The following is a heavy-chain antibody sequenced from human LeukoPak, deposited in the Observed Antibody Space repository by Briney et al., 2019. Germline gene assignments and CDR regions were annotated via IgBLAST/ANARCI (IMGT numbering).Heavy chain of an antibody. Sequence: GASVKISCKASGYTFTSYAMNWVRQAPGQGLEWMGGIIPIFGTANYAQKFQGRVTITADESTSTAYMELSSLRSEDTAVYYCARGELNYYGSGSYYYWGQGTLVTVSS. D-gene: IGHD3-10*01. CDR1: GYTFTSYA. CDR3: ARGELNYYGSGSYYY. CDR2: IIPIFGTA. J-gene: IGHJ4*02. V-gene: IGHV1-69*13.